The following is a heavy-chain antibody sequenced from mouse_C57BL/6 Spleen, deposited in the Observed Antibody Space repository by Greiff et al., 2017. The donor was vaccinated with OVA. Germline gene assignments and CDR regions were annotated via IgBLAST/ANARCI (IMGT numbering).Heavy chain of an antibody. V-gene: IGHV1-15*01. D-gene: IGHD1-1*01. CDR2: IDPETGGT. CDR1: GYTFTDYE. CDR3: TRTPITTVVATRAMDY. Sequence: QVQLKESGAELVRPGASVTLSCKASGYTFTDYEMHWVKQTPVHGLEWIGAIDPETGGTAYNQKFKGKAILTADKSSSTAYMELRSLTSEDSAVYYCTRTPITTVVATRAMDYWGQGTSVTVSS. J-gene: IGHJ4*01.